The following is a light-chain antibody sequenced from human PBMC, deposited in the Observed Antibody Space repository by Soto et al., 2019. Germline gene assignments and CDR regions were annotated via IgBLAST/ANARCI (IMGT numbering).Light chain of an antibody. CDR1: LDLSTF. V-gene: IGKV1-33*01. J-gene: IGKJ4*01. CDR2: DAS. CDR3: QQSQRLPLT. Sequence: DIQMTQSPSSLSASVGDRVTITCQASLDLSTFLQWYQQKPGKAPKLLIYDASYLEIGVPSRFSGSGSGTHFSFTISSLQAEDVAVYYCQQSQRLPLTFGGGTKVEIK.